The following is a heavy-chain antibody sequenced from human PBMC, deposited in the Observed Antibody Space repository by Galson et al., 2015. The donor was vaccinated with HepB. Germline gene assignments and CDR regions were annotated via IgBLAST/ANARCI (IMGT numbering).Heavy chain of an antibody. CDR3: ARGAVYYDFWSGYRNHD. CDR1: GFTFSSYA. J-gene: IGHJ4*02. Sequence: SLRLSCAASGFTFSSYAMSWVRQAPGKGLEWVSAISGSGGSTYYADSVKGRFTISRDNSKNTLYLQMNSLRAEDTAVYYCARGAVYYDFWSGYRNHDWGQGTLVTVSS. D-gene: IGHD3-3*01. CDR2: ISGSGGST. V-gene: IGHV3-23*01.